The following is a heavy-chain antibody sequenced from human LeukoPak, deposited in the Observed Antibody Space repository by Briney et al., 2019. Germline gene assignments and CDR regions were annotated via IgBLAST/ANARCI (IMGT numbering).Heavy chain of an antibody. Sequence: GASVKVSCKASGYTFTGYYMHWVRQAPGQGLEWMGWINPNSGGTNYAQKFQGRVIMTRDTSISTAYMELSRLRSDDTAVYYCASPSAYDSSGESDYWGQGTLVTVSS. CDR3: ASPSAYDSSGESDY. D-gene: IGHD3-22*01. V-gene: IGHV1-2*02. CDR2: INPNSGGT. J-gene: IGHJ4*02. CDR1: GYTFTGYY.